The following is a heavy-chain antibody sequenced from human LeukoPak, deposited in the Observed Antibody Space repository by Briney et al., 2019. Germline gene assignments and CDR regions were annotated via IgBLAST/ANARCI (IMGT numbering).Heavy chain of an antibody. D-gene: IGHD2-15*01. CDR3: ARAKCSGGNCYRNDAFDI. J-gene: IGHJ3*02. Sequence: GGSLRLSCAASGFTFSIHTMHWVRQAPGKGLEWVSYISSSSSTIYYADSVKGRFTISRDNAKKSLYLQMNSLRGDDTSVYYCARAKCSGGNCYRNDAFDIWGQGTMVTVSS. CDR2: ISSSSSTI. V-gene: IGHV3-48*01. CDR1: GFTFSIHT.